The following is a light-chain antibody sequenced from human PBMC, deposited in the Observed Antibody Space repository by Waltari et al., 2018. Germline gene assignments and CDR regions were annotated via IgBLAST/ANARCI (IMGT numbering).Light chain of an antibody. J-gene: IGLJ3*02. CDR3: SSYTSSSTV. V-gene: IGLV2-14*03. Sequence: QSALTQPASVSGSPGQSITISCTGTSSDVGGYNYVSWYQQHPGKAPKLMIYDVSKRPSGVSKRFSGSKSGNTASLTISVLQAEDEADYYCSSYTSSSTVFGGGTKLTVL. CDR1: SSDVGGYNY. CDR2: DVS.